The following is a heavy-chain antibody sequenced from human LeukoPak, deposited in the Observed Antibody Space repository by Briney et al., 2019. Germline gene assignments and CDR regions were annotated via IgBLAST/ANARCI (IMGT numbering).Heavy chain of an antibody. Sequence: PSETLSLTCTVSGGSISSYYWSWIRQPAGKGLEWIGRIYTSGSTNCNPSLKSRVTMSVDTSKNQFSLKLSSVTAADTAVYYCARDEYYYGSGSPLDYWGQGTLVTVSS. J-gene: IGHJ4*02. V-gene: IGHV4-4*07. CDR3: ARDEYYYGSGSPLDY. CDR2: IYTSGST. D-gene: IGHD3-10*01. CDR1: GGSISSYY.